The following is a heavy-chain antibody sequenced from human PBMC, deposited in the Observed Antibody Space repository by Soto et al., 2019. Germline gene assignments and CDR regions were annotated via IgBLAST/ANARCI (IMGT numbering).Heavy chain of an antibody. CDR3: AREGSSSSEEENWFDP. CDR2: IIPILGIA. Sequence: QVQLVQSGAQVKKPGSSVKVSCKASGGTFSSYTISWVRQAPGQGLEWMGRIIPILGIANYAQKFQGRVTITADKSTSTAYMELSSLRSEDTAVYYCAREGSSSSEEENWFDPWGQVTLVTVSS. CDR1: GGTFSSYT. D-gene: IGHD6-6*01. J-gene: IGHJ5*02. V-gene: IGHV1-69*08.